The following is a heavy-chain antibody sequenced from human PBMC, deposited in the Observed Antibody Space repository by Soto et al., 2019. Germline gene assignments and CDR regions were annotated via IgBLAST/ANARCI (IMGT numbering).Heavy chain of an antibody. CDR1: GFTFSSYG. CDR3: AKDIYSSGWYEGGDGMDV. CDR2: ISYDGSNK. V-gene: IGHV3-30*18. D-gene: IGHD6-19*01. Sequence: PGGSLRLSCAASGFTFSSYGMHWVRQAPGKGLEWVAVISYDGSNKYYADSVKGRFTISRDNSKNTLYLQMNSLRAEDTAVYYCAKDIYSSGWYEGGDGMDVWGQGTTVTVSS. J-gene: IGHJ6*02.